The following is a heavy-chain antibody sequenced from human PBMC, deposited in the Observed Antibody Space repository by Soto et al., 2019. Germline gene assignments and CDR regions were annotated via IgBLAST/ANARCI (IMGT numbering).Heavy chain of an antibody. J-gene: IGHJ4*02. CDR1: GYTFTIYG. D-gene: IGHD3-22*01. CDR3: ARVDYYDSSGDYGY. Sequence: QVQLVQSGAEVKKPGAPVKVSCKASGYTFTIYGISWVRQAPGQGLEWMGWISGYNGNTDYAQNLQDRVTLTTDASTSSVYMELRSLRSDDTAVYYCARVDYYDSSGDYGYWGQGTLITVSS. CDR2: ISGYNGNT. V-gene: IGHV1-18*04.